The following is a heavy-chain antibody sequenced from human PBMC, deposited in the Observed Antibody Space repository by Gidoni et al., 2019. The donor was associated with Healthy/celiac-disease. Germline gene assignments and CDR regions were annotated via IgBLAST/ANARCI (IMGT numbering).Heavy chain of an antibody. D-gene: IGHD3-3*01. J-gene: IGHJ5*02. CDR3: ARDPGIFGVVRNWFDP. CDR2: LIPSFGTA. Sequence: QVQLAQSGAEVKKPGSSVKVSCKASGGTFSSHAINWVRQAPGQGLEWMGGLIPSFGTANYAQKFQGRVTVTADESTNTACMGLSSLGSEDTAVYYCARDPGIFGVVRNWFDPWGQGTLVTVSS. V-gene: IGHV1-69*01. CDR1: GGTFSSHA.